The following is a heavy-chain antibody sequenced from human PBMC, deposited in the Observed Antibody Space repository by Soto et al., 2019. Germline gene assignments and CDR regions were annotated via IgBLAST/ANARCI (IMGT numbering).Heavy chain of an antibody. CDR3: ARRFYDYGDYGVRAFDI. J-gene: IGHJ3*02. CDR2: IYPGDSDT. D-gene: IGHD4-17*01. V-gene: IGHV5-51*01. CDR1: GYSFTSYW. Sequence: GESLKISCKGSGYSFTSYWIGWVRQMPGKGLEWMGIIYPGDSDTRYSPSFQGQVTISADKSISTAYLQWSSLKASETAMYYCARRFYDYGDYGVRAFDIWGQGTMVTVSS.